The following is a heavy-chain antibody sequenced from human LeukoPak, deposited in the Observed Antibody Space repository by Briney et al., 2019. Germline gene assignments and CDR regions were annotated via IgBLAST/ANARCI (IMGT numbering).Heavy chain of an antibody. D-gene: IGHD2-21*02. Sequence: GGSLRLSCVTSGFTFSNHAMTWVRQAPGKGLEWVAIISGDGGATVYPDSVKGRFTISRDSSKSTVFLQMNSLRDDATAVYYCAKGMGAHCDGGCHSRILDHWGQGTLVTVSS. V-gene: IGHV3-23*01. J-gene: IGHJ4*02. CDR2: ISGDGGAT. CDR1: GFTFSNHA. CDR3: AKGMGAHCDGGCHSRILDH.